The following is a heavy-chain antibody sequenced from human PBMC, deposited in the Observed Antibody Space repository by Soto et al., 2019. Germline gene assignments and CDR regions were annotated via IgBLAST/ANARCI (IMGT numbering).Heavy chain of an antibody. CDR2: IIPILGIA. D-gene: IGHD3-22*01. Sequence: SVKVSCKASGGTFSSYTISWVRQAPGQGLEWMGRIIPILGIANYAQKFQGRVTITADKSTSTAYMELSSLRSEDTAVYYCASDYYDSSGYYYSWFDSWGQGTLVTVSS. J-gene: IGHJ5*01. CDR3: ASDYYDSSGYYYSWFDS. CDR1: GGTFSSYT. V-gene: IGHV1-69*02.